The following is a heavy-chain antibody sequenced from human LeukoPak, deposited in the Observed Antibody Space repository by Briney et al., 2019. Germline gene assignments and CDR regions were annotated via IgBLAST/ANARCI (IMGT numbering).Heavy chain of an antibody. CDR1: GGSISGYY. J-gene: IGHJ6*03. CDR3: ARDLRLRGYYYYMDV. D-gene: IGHD3-10*01. CDR2: IYTSGSP. Sequence: SETLSLTCTVSGGSISGYYWSWIRQPAGKGLEWIGRIYTSGSPNYNPSLKSRVTMSVDTSKNQFSLNLSSVTAADTAVYYCARDLRLRGYYYYMDVWGKGTTVTVSS. V-gene: IGHV4-4*07.